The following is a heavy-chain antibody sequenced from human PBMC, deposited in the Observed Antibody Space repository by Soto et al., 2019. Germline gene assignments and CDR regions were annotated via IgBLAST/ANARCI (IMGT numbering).Heavy chain of an antibody. CDR1: GYSFSTSW. CDR3: ATRAEYYDFWSGYYGA. J-gene: IGHJ5*02. Sequence: GESLKISCKGSGYSFSTSWIGWVRQMSGKGLEWMGTICPSDSDTRYSPSFQGQVIISADKSTSTAYLQWRSLKASDTAMYYCATRAEYYDFWSGYYGAWGQGTLVTVLL. CDR2: ICPSDSDT. D-gene: IGHD3-3*01. V-gene: IGHV5-51*01.